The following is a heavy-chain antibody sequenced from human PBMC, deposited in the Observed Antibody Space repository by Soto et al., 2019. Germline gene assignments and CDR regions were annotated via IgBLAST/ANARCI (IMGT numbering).Heavy chain of an antibody. CDR1: GGSISTYY. CDR3: QEHAYDI. V-gene: IGHV4-59*08. D-gene: IGHD1-1*01. CDR2: IYYSGST. J-gene: IGHJ3*02. Sequence: PWETLSLTCTVSGGSISTYYWNWIRQPPGKGLEWIGYIYYSGSTSYNPSLKSRVTISVDTSKNQFSLRPDDTAVYSCATWHLQEHAYDIWGQGTMVTVSS.